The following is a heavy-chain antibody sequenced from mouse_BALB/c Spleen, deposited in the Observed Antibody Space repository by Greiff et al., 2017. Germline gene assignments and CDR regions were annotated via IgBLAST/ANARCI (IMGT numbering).Heavy chain of an antibody. V-gene: IGHV3-2*02. CDR2: ISYSGST. Sequence: EVKLMESGPGLVKPSQSLSLTCTVTGYSITSDYAWNWIRQFPGNKLEWMGYISYSGSTSYNPSLKSRISITRDTSKNQFFLQLNSVTTEDTATYYCAREGGKSPMDYWGQGTSVTVSS. CDR3: AREGGKSPMDY. J-gene: IGHJ4*01. CDR1: GYSITSDYA.